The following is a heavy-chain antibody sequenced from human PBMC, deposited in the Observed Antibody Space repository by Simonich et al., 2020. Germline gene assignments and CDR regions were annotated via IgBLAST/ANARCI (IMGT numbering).Heavy chain of an antibody. J-gene: IGHJ4*02. CDR3: ARDRGTGVPMDY. CDR1: GVTFSGYS. V-gene: IGHV3-21*01. Sequence: EVRLVETGGGLFKPGGSLRLSCAASGVTFSGYSMNWVRLAPGSGPERGRSHKNRNRYKYDADSVKGQYNLSRDNAKNSQYLQMNSLRAEDSAVYYCARDRGTGVPMDYWGQGTLVTVSS. CDR2: HKNRNRYK. D-gene: IGHD7-27*01.